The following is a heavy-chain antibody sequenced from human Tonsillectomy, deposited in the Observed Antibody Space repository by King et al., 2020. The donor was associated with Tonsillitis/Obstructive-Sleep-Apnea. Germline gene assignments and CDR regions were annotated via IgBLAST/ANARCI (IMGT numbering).Heavy chain of an antibody. J-gene: IGHJ4*02. V-gene: IGHV4-34*01. Sequence: HVQLQQWGAGPLKPSETLSLTCAVYGGSFSGYYWSWIRPPLGKGLEWIGEISHSGTTNYNPSLKSRVTISVDTSKNQFSLKLTSVTAADTAVYYCAGGPFRGYSGYDHAFDFWGQGGLVTVSS. CDR2: ISHSGTT. D-gene: IGHD5-12*01. CDR3: AGGPFRGYSGYDHAFDF. CDR1: GGSFSGYY.